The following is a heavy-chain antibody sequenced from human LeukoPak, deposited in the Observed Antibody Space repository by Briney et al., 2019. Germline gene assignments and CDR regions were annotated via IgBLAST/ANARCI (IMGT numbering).Heavy chain of an antibody. J-gene: IGHJ5*02. CDR2: INPNSGGT. Sequence: ASVKVSCKASGYTFTGYYMHWVRQAPGQGLEWMRWINPNSGGTNYAQKFQGRVTMTRDTSISTAYMELSRLRSDDTAVYYCARTRVYDSSGYYAPWGPGTLVTVSS. V-gene: IGHV1-2*02. D-gene: IGHD3-22*01. CDR3: ARTRVYDSSGYYAP. CDR1: GYTFTGYY.